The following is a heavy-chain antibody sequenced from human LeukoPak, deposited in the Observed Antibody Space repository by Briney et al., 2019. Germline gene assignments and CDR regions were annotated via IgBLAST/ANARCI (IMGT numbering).Heavy chain of an antibody. J-gene: IGHJ3*02. V-gene: IGHV1-18*01. D-gene: IGHD3-22*01. CDR2: ISAYNGNT. Sequence: ASVKVSYKASGYPFTSYGLRWVRQPPGKGLEWVGWISAYNGNTNYAHTPQGRVTMTTDTSTSTAYMELRSLRCDDTAVYYCARDLPQYYYDSSGYYQHDAFDIWGQGTMVTVS. CDR3: ARDLPQYYYDSSGYYQHDAFDI. CDR1: GYPFTSYG.